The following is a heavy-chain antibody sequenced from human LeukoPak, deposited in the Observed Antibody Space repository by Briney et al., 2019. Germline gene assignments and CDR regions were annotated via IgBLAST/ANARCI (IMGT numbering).Heavy chain of an antibody. CDR3: ARGYCIGGSCWYFDH. D-gene: IGHD2-15*01. V-gene: IGHV3-20*04. J-gene: IGHJ4*02. CDR1: GFTFDDYG. CDR2: INWNGASI. Sequence: PGGSLRLSXAASGFTFDDYGMSWVRQAPGKGVEWVAAINWNGASIGYADSVKGRFTISRDSAKKSLYLQMNSLRAEDTALYYCARGYCIGGSCWYFDHWGQGTLVTVPS.